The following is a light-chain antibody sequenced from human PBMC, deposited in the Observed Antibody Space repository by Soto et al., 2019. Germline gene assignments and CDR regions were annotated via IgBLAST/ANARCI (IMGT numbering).Light chain of an antibody. CDR2: GAS. CDR1: QSVSSK. J-gene: IGKJ1*01. CDR3: HQYYNRPPWT. V-gene: IGKV3D-15*01. Sequence: EIVMTQSPATLSVSPCEGATLSCSASQSVSSKLAWYQQKPGQAPRLLIYGASTRATGIPDRFSGSGSGTDFTLTISSLQPEDSATYYCHQYYNRPPWTFGQGTKVDFK.